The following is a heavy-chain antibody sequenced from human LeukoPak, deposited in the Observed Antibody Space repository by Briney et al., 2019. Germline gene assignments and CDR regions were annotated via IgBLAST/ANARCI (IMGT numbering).Heavy chain of an antibody. Sequence: GGSLRLSCTASGFTFGDYAMTWVRQAPGKVLEWVGFIRSKVYGGTPEYAASVRGRFTISRDDSKGIAYLQMNSLKTEDKAVYYCTRDQTPYYWGQGTLVTVSS. J-gene: IGHJ4*02. CDR2: IRSKVYGGTP. CDR1: GFTFGDYA. CDR3: TRDQTPYY. V-gene: IGHV3-49*04.